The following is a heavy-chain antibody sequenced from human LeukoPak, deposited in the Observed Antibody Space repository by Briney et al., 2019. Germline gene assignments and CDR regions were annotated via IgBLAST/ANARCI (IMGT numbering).Heavy chain of an antibody. D-gene: IGHD2-21*01. CDR3: AREAFRGGDCYDY. V-gene: IGHV3-21*01. CDR1: GSTFSSYS. Sequence: PGGSLRLSCAASGSTFSSYSMNWVRQAPGKGLEWVSSISSSSSYIYYADSVKGRFTISRDNAKNSLYLQMNSLRAEDTAVYYCAREAFRGGDCYDYWGQGTLVTVSS. CDR2: ISSSSSYI. J-gene: IGHJ4*02.